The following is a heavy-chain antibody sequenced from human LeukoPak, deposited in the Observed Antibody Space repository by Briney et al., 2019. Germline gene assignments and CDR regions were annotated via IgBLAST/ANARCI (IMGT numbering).Heavy chain of an antibody. CDR1: AGSISSYY. Sequence: SETLSLTCTVAAGSISSYYWSWIRQPPGKGLEGIGYIYYSGSTNYNPSLKSRVTISVDTSKNQFSLKLSSVTAADTAVYYCARGGKYYGDYWYFDLWGRGTLVTVSS. J-gene: IGHJ2*01. V-gene: IGHV4-59*01. CDR2: IYYSGST. D-gene: IGHD4-17*01. CDR3: ARGGKYYGDYWYFDL.